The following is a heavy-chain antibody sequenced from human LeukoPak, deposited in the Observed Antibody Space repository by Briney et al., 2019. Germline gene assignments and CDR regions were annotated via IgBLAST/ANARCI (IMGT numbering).Heavy chain of an antibody. CDR3: ARIRGGNNYHFDY. V-gene: IGHV1-2*02. J-gene: IGHJ4*02. CDR2: INPYSGGT. CDR1: GYAFTDYY. D-gene: IGHD1-26*01. Sequence: GASVKVSCKASGYAFTDYYLHWVRQAPGQGLEWMGWINPYSGGTNYAQNFQGRVTMTRDTSISTGYMEPSRLGSDDTAVYYCARIRGGNNYHFDYWGQGTLVTVSS.